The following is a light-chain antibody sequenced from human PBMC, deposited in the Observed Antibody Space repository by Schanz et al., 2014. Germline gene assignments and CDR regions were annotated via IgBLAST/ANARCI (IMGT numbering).Light chain of an antibody. J-gene: IGLJ3*02. CDR3: SSYTSRSTRV. CDR2: EGS. CDR1: SSDVGKYNL. V-gene: IGLV2-14*02. Sequence: QSALTQPASVSGSPGQSITISCTGTSSDVGKYNLVSWYQQHPGKVPKLLIFEGSQRPSGVSNRFSGSKSGNTASLTISGLQAEDEADYYCSSYTSRSTRVFGGGTKLTVL.